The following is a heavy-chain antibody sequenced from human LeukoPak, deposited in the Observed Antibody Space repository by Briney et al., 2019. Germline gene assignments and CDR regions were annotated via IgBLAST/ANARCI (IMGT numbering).Heavy chain of an antibody. Sequence: GRSLRLSCAASGFTFDGYAMHWVRQAPGKGLEWVSGISWNSGSVGYADSVKGRFTISRDNAKNSLYLQMNSLRAEDTALYYCAKGGYSSSWYKDLDFDYWGQGTLVTVSS. J-gene: IGHJ4*02. D-gene: IGHD6-13*01. CDR2: ISWNSGSV. CDR1: GFTFDGYA. V-gene: IGHV3-9*01. CDR3: AKGGYSSSWYKDLDFDY.